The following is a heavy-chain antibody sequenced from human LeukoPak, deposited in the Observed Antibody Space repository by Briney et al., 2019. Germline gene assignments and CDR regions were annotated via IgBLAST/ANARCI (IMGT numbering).Heavy chain of an antibody. J-gene: IGHJ5*02. D-gene: IGHD4-23*01. CDR1: GGTFSTYD. V-gene: IGHV1-8*03. CDR2: MNPNSGNT. CDR3: ARDYGGNSRWFDP. Sequence: ASVKVSCKASGGTFSTYDINWVRQATGQGLEWIGWMNPNSGNTGYAQKFQGRVSITRDISISTAYMELSSLRSEDTAVYYCARDYGGNSRWFDPWGQGTLVTVSS.